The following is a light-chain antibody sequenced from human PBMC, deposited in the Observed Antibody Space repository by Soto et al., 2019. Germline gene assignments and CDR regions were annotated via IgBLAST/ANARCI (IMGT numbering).Light chain of an antibody. J-gene: IGKJ1*01. CDR3: QQYNNWPLT. CDR2: GAS. Sequence: ETVLTQSPATLSLSPGERATLSCRASQSVSSNLAWYQQKPGQAPRLLIYGASTRATGIPARFSGSGSGTEFTLTISSLQSEDFAVYYCQQYNNWPLTFGQGTKVDIK. CDR1: QSVSSN. V-gene: IGKV3-15*01.